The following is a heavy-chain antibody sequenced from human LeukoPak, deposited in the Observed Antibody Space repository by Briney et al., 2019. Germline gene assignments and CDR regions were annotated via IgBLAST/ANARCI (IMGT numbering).Heavy chain of an antibody. CDR1: GFTFSSYE. D-gene: IGHD5-24*01. J-gene: IGHJ5*02. Sequence: PGGSLRLSCAASGFTFSSYEMNWVRQAPGKGLEWVSYISSSGSTIYYADSVKGRFTISRDNAKNSLYLQMNSLRAEDTAVYYCARDEGDGYNPNWFDPWGQGTLVTVSS. CDR2: ISSSGSTI. V-gene: IGHV3-48*03. CDR3: ARDEGDGYNPNWFDP.